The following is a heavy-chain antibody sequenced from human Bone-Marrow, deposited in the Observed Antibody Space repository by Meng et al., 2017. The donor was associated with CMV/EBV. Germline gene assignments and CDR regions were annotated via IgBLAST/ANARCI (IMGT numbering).Heavy chain of an antibody. CDR1: GYTFTGYY. J-gene: IGHJ6*02. Sequence: ASVKVSCKASGYTFTGYYMHWVRQAPGQGLVWMGWINPNSGGTNYAQKFQGRVTMTRDTSISTAYMELSRLRSDDTAVYYCARGETMAAAGTYYYYGMDVWGQGTTVTVSS. CDR3: ARGETMAAAGTYYYYGMDV. D-gene: IGHD6-13*01. V-gene: IGHV1-2*02. CDR2: INPNSGGT.